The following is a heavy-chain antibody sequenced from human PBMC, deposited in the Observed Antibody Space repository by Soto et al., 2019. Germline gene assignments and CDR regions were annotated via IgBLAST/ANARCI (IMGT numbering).Heavy chain of an antibody. D-gene: IGHD3-22*01. V-gene: IGHV1-3*01. CDR2: IHAGKGDT. CDR1: RYTFTSYG. J-gene: IGHJ5*02. CDR3: AREGTDSSGYYYGWFDP. Sequence: ASVKVSCKAFRYTFTSYGMHWVRQAPGQRLEWMGWIHAGKGDTKHSQKLQGRVTMTTDTSTSTAYMELRSLRSDDTAVYYCAREGTDSSGYYYGWFDPWGQGTLVTVSS.